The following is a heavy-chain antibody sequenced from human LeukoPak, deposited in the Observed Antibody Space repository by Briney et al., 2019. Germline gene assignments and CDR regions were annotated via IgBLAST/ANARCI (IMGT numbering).Heavy chain of an antibody. Sequence: TSETLSLTCAVYGESLSNYYWTWIRQPPGKGLEWIGEINHSGSTNCNPSLKSRVTISVDTSKNQFSLKLSSVTAADTAVYYCARSLTYYYDNWGQGTLVTVSS. CDR3: ARSLTYYYDN. J-gene: IGHJ4*02. CDR1: GESLSNYY. D-gene: IGHD3-9*01. V-gene: IGHV4-34*01. CDR2: INHSGST.